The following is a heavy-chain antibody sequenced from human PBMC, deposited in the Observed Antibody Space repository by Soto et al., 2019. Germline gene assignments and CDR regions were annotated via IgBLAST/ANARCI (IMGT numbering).Heavy chain of an antibody. V-gene: IGHV1-8*01. CDR3: ARSVSCSGGSCYHLYYYYSYYMDV. CDR2: MNPNSGNT. CDR1: GYTFTSYD. Sequence: QVQLVQSGAEVKKPGASVKVSCKASGYTFTSYDINWVRQATGQGLEWMGWMNPNSGNTGYAQKCQSRDTRTRNTSIGTAYMELSSLRSEDAAVYYCARSVSCSGGSCYHLYYYYSYYMDVWGKGTKVTVSS. J-gene: IGHJ6*03. D-gene: IGHD2-15*01.